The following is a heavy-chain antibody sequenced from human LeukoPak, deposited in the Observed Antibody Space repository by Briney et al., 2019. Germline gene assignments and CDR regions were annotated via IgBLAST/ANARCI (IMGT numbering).Heavy chain of an antibody. CDR2: INHSGST. CDR3: ARGTDSSGWYYWFDP. Sequence: SETLSLTCAVYGGSFSGYYWSWIRQPPGKGLEWIGEINHSGSTNYNPSLKSRVTMSVDTSKNQFSLKLSSVTAADTAVYYCARGTDSSGWYYWFDPWGQGTLVTVSS. D-gene: IGHD6-19*01. V-gene: IGHV4-34*01. J-gene: IGHJ5*02. CDR1: GGSFSGYY.